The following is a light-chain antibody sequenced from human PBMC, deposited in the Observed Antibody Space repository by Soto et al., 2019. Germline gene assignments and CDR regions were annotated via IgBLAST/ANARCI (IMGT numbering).Light chain of an antibody. J-gene: IGKJ1*01. CDR1: QSVSSY. CDR2: DAS. Sequence: EIVLTQSPATLSFSPGERATLSCRASQSVSSYLAWYQQKPGQAPRLLIYDASNRATGIPARFSGSGSGTDFTLTISSLETEDFAAYYCKLRRTFGQGTKVEIX. V-gene: IGKV3-11*01. CDR3: KLRRT.